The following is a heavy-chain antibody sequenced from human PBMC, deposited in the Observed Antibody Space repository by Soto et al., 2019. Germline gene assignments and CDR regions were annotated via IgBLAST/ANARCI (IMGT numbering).Heavy chain of an antibody. CDR2: IYDNGTT. CDR3: ASGQVGATTWFDP. V-gene: IGHV4-31*03. D-gene: IGHD1-26*01. Sequence: SETLSLTCTVSGASISSGGYYWSWIRQDPGKGLEWLGYIYDNGTTYYNPSLKSRVSISRDKSKNQFSLKMTSLTAADTAVYYCASGQVGATTWFDPWGQGTKVTISS. CDR1: GASISSGGYY. J-gene: IGHJ5*02.